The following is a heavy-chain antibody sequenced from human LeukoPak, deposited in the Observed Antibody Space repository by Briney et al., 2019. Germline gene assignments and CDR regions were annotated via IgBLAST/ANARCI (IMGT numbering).Heavy chain of an antibody. V-gene: IGHV4-59*08. CDR3: ARRDGSGYYNY. CDR2: IYYSGST. D-gene: IGHD3-22*01. J-gene: IGHJ4*02. Sequence: SETLSLTCTVSGGSISSYDWSWIRQPPGKGLEWIGYIYYSGSTNYNPSLKSRVTMSVDTSKNQFSLELSSVTDADTALYYCARRDGSGYYNYWGQGTLVTVSS. CDR1: GGSISSYD.